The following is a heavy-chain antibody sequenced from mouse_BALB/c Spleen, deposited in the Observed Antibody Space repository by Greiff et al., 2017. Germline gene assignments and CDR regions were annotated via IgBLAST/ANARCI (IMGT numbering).Heavy chain of an antibody. Sequence: EVQGVESGGGLVKPGGSLKLSCAASGFTFSSYAMSWVRQTPVKRLEWVASISSGGSTYYPDSVKGRFTISRDNARNILYLQMSSLRSEDTAMYYCARGLTLGFAYWGQGTLVTVSA. V-gene: IGHV5-6-5*01. D-gene: IGHD4-1*01. CDR1: GFTFSSYA. CDR2: ISSGGST. CDR3: ARGLTLGFAY. J-gene: IGHJ3*01.